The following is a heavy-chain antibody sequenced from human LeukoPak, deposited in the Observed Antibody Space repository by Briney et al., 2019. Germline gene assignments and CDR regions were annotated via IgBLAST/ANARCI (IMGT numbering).Heavy chain of an antibody. V-gene: IGHV3-23*01. CDR1: GFTFSSYW. CDR3: AKDFSTNRRGAFDL. D-gene: IGHD2/OR15-2a*01. CDR2: ISGSGDTI. Sequence: GGSLRLSCAASGFTFSSYWMSWVRQAPGKGLEWVSAISGSGDTIYYTDSVKGRFTISRDNSKNTLYLQMISPRVEDTALYYCAKDFSTNRRGAFDLWGQGTMVTVSS. J-gene: IGHJ3*01.